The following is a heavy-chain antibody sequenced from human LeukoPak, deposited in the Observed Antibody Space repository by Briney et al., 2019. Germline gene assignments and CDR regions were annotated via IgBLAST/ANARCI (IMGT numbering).Heavy chain of an antibody. D-gene: IGHD3-10*01. CDR3: ARIEIGVDAFDI. J-gene: IGHJ3*02. CDR1: GFTFSSYA. Sequence: GGSLRLSCAASGFTFSSYAMSWVRQAPGRGLEWVSAMSGSGGSTYYADSVKGRFTISRDNAKNSLYLQMNSLRAEDTALYYCARIEIGVDAFDIWGQGTMVTVSS. CDR2: MSGSGGST. V-gene: IGHV3-23*01.